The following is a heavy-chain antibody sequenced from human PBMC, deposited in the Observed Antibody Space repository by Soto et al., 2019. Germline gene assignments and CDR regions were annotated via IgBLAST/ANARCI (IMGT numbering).Heavy chain of an antibody. D-gene: IGHD6-13*01. CDR1: GFTFSSYA. J-gene: IGHJ4*02. V-gene: IGHV3-23*01. CDR2: ISGSGGST. Sequence: EVQLLESGGGLVQPGGSLRLSCAASGFTFSSYAMSWVRQAPGKGLEWVSAISGSGGSTYYADSVKGRFTISRDNSKNTLYLQMNSLRAEDTAVYYCAKDFAEPFSIAAAGRAYWGQGTLVTVSS. CDR3: AKDFAEPFSIAAAGRAY.